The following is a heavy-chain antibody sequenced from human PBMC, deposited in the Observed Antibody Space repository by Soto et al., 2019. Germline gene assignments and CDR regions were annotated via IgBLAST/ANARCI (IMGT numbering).Heavy chain of an antibody. J-gene: IGHJ4*02. CDR1: GFTFTSSA. CDR2: IVVGSGNT. D-gene: IGHD4-17*01. CDR3: AAETHYGDYHTLLDY. V-gene: IGHV1-58*01. Sequence: SVKVSCKASGFTFTSSAVQGVRQARGQRLEWIGWIVVGSGNTNYAQKFQERVTITRDMSTSTAYMELSSLRSEDTAVYYCAAETHYGDYHTLLDYWGQGTLVTVSS.